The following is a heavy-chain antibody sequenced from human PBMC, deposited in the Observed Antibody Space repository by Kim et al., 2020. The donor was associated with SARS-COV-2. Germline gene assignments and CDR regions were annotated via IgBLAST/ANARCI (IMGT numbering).Heavy chain of an antibody. V-gene: IGHV3-53*01. CDR2: IYSDGST. Sequence: GGSLRLSCAASGFTVSGDYMSWVRQAPGKGLEWVSVIYSDGSTYYADSVKGRFTISRDNSKNTVYLQMNSLRAEDTAVYYCARNDWFDPWGQGTLVTVSS. CDR1: GFTVSGDY. CDR3: ARNDWFDP. J-gene: IGHJ5*02.